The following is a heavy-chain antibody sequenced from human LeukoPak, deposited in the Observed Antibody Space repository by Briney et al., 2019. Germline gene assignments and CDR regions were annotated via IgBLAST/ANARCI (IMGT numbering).Heavy chain of an antibody. D-gene: IGHD2-2*01. V-gene: IGHV5-51*03. CDR2: FYPGDSDT. Sequence: GEPLKISCKRSGSSFTSSWIGWSGQIPGKGLGWLEIFYPGDSDTRYSPSFQGQVTISADKSISTAYLQWSSLKASDTAMYYCARSEVGYCSSTSCSLFDYWGQGTLVTVSS. CDR1: GSSFTSSW. J-gene: IGHJ4*02. CDR3: ARSEVGYCSSTSCSLFDY.